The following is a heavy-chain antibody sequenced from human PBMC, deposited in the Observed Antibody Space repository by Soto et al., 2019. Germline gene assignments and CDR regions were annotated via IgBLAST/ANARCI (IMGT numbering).Heavy chain of an antibody. V-gene: IGHV1-18*01. Sequence: ASVKVSCKASGYTFTSYGISWVRQAPGQGLEWMGWISAYNGNTNYAQKLQGRVTMTTDTSTSTAYMELRSLRSDDTAVYYCARDTKTWGYDAFDIWGQGTMVTVSS. J-gene: IGHJ3*02. D-gene: IGHD7-27*01. CDR2: ISAYNGNT. CDR3: ARDTKTWGYDAFDI. CDR1: GYTFTSYG.